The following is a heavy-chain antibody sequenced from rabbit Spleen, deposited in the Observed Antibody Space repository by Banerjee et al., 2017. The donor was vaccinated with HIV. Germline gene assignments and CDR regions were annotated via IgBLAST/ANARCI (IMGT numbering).Heavy chain of an antibody. V-gene: IGHV1S45*01. CDR2: IGSTSGTT. J-gene: IGHJ2*01. Sequence: QEQLVESGGGLVQPEGSLTLTCKASGFDFSSSYWIYWVRQAPGKGLEWIACIGSTSGTTYYASWAKGRFTISKTSSTTVTLQMTSLTAADTATYFCARGWPTASGIDDLWGPGTLVTVS. D-gene: IGHD1-1*01. CDR3: ARGWPTASGIDDL. CDR1: GFDFSSSYW.